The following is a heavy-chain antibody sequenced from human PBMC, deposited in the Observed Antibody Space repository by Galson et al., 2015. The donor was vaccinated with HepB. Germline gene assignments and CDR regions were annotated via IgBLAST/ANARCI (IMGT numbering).Heavy chain of an antibody. V-gene: IGHV3-48*04. D-gene: IGHD3-10*01. J-gene: IGHJ6*02. CDR3: ARDRGGSGTYLSYYYGMDV. Sequence: SLRLSCAASDFTFSSYNMNWVRQAPGKGLEWVSYITTSSGTIYYADSVKGRFTISRDNAKNSLYLQMNSLRAEDTAVYYCARDRGGSGTYLSYYYGMDVWGQVTTVTVSS. CDR2: ITTSSGTI. CDR1: DFTFSSYN.